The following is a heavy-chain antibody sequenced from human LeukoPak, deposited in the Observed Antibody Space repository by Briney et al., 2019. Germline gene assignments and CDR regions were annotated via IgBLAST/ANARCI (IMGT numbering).Heavy chain of an antibody. CDR2: ISTSSGYI. V-gene: IGHV3-21*04. Sequence: GGSLRLSCAASGFTFSSYSMNWVRQAPGKGLEWVSSISTSSGYIYYADSVKGRFTISRDNAKNSLYLQMNSLRAEDTAVYYCAREVVIFPDYYYYGMDVWGQGATVTVSS. CDR3: AREVVIFPDYYYYGMDV. D-gene: IGHD3-9*01. J-gene: IGHJ6*02. CDR1: GFTFSSYS.